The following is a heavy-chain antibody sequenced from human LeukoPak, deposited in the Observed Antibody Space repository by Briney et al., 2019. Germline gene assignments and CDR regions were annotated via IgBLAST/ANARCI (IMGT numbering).Heavy chain of an antibody. CDR3: ARGGRERYSSGWTDAFDI. CDR1: GYTFTSYY. D-gene: IGHD6-19*01. CDR2: INPSGGST. V-gene: IGHV1-46*01. Sequence: ASVKVSCKASGYTFTSYYMHWVRQAPGQGLEWMGIINPSGGSTSYAQKFQGRVTMTRDTSTSTVYMALSSLSSEDTAVYYCARGGRERYSSGWTDAFDIWGQGTMVTVSS. J-gene: IGHJ3*02.